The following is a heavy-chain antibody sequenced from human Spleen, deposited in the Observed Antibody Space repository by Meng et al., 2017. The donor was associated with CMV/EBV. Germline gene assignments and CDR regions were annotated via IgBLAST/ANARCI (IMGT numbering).Heavy chain of an antibody. CDR2: INPNSGGT. CDR3: ARAKRSSSWYKDYYGMDV. Sequence: ASVKVSCKASGYTFTGYYMHWVRQAPGQGLEWMGWINPNSGGTNYAQKFQGRVTMTTDTSTSTAYMELRSLRSDDTAVYYCARAKRSSSWYKDYYGMDVWGQGTTVTVSS. CDR1: GYTFTGYY. V-gene: IGHV1-2*02. J-gene: IGHJ6*02. D-gene: IGHD6-13*01.